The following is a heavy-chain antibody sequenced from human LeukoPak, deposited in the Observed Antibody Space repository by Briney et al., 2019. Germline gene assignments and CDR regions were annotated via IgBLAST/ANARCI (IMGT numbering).Heavy chain of an antibody. D-gene: IGHD3-22*01. CDR2: IYSGGST. J-gene: IGHJ4*02. CDR1: VFTVSSNY. V-gene: IGHV3-66*01. Sequence: GGALRLSCAASVFTVSSNYMSWGREAPGKGLEWVSVIYSGGSTYYSDSVKGRFSISRNNSKNTLYLQLNGLRAEDTAVYYCARDGSIAAPTYYYDSSGYRRDYWGQGTLVTVSS. CDR3: ARDGSIAAPTYYYDSSGYRRDY.